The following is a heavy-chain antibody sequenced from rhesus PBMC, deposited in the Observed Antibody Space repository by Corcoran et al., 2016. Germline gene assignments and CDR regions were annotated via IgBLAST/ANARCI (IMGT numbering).Heavy chain of an antibody. V-gene: IGHV3-78*01. CDR3: ARVGTVSASGGGLDS. CDR2: IRWNSGST. D-gene: IGHD5-24*01. CDR1: GFTFDDYA. J-gene: IGHJ6*01. Sequence: EVQLVESGGGVVQPGGSLRLSCAASGFTFDDYAVGWVRQAPGKGLEWVFVIRWNSGSTGYADSEKGRFTISRDNAKNSLYLQMNRLRAEDTALYYCARVGTVSASGGGLDSWGQGVVVTVSS.